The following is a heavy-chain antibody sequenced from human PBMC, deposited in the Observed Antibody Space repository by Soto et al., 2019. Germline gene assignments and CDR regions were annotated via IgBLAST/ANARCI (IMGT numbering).Heavy chain of an antibody. D-gene: IGHD3-22*01. CDR2: INPSGGST. CDR3: AREGLGLYYDSSGSLGY. Sequence: QVQLVQSGAEVKKPGASVKVSCKASGYTFTSYYMHWVRQAPGQGLEWMGIINPSGGSTSYAQKFQGRVTMTRDTSTSTVYMELSSLSSEDTAVYYCAREGLGLYYDSSGSLGYWGQGTLVTVSS. V-gene: IGHV1-46*01. J-gene: IGHJ4*02. CDR1: GYTFTSYY.